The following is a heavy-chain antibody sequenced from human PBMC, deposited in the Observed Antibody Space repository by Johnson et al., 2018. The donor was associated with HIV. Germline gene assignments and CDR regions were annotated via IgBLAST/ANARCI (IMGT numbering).Heavy chain of an antibody. CDR2: ISWNSGSI. D-gene: IGHD5-18*01. V-gene: IGHV3-9*01. Sequence: VQLVESGGGLVQPGGSLRLSCAASGFTVRSNYMSWVRQAPGKGLEWVSGISWNSGSIGYADSVKGRFTISRDNAKNSLYLQMNSLRAEDTALYYCAKGGGSAMVPFAFDIWGQGTMVTVSS. CDR1: GFTVRSNY. CDR3: AKGGGSAMVPFAFDI. J-gene: IGHJ3*02.